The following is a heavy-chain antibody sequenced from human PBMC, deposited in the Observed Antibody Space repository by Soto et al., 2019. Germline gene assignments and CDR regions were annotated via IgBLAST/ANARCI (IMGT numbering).Heavy chain of an antibody. V-gene: IGHV3-30-3*01. CDR3: ARVFYDFWSGPPSSHYFDY. CDR1: GFTFSSYA. J-gene: IGHJ4*02. Sequence: GGSLRLSCAASGFTFSSYAMHWVRQAPGKGLEWVAVISYDGSNKYYADSVKGRFTISRDNSKNTLYLQMNSLRAEDTAVYYCARVFYDFWSGPPSSHYFDYWGQGTLVTVSS. D-gene: IGHD3-3*01. CDR2: ISYDGSNK.